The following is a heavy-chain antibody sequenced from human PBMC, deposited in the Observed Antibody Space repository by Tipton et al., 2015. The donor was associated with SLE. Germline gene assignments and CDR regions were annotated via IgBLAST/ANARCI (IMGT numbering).Heavy chain of an antibody. CDR2: IYYSGST. V-gene: IGHV4-59*01. J-gene: IGHJ4*02. CDR1: GGSISGYY. CDR3: ARGDVVATTN. Sequence: PGLVKPSETLSLPCTVSGGSISGYYWSWIRQPPGKGLEWIGYIYYSGSTNYNPSLKSRVTISVDTSKNQFSLKLSSVTAADTAVYYCARGDVVATTNWGQGTLVTVSS. D-gene: IGHD5-12*01.